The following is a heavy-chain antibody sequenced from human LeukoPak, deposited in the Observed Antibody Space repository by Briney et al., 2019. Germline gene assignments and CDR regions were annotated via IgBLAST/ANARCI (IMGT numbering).Heavy chain of an antibody. CDR2: INHSGST. CDR1: GGSFSGYY. Sequence: SETLSLTCAVYGGSFSGYYWSWIRQPPGKGLEWIGEINHSGSTNYNPSLKSRVTISVDTSKNQFSLKLSSVTAADTAVYYCARAIPYYYYGSGSYYTYYFDYWGQGTLVTVSS. V-gene: IGHV4-34*01. D-gene: IGHD3-10*01. J-gene: IGHJ4*02. CDR3: ARAIPYYYYGSGSYYTYYFDY.